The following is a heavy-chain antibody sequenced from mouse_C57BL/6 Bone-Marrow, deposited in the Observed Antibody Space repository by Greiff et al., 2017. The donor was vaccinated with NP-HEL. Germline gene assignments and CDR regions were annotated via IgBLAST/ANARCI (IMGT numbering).Heavy chain of an antibody. D-gene: IGHD2-3*01. CDR3: ASYDGYYAWFAY. CDR1: GYTFTSYW. Sequence: VQLQQSGAELVKPGASVKMSCKASGYTFTSYWITWVKQRPGQGLEWIGDIYPGSGSTNYNEKFKSKATLTVDTSSSTAYMQLSSLTSEDSAVYYCASYDGYYAWFAYWGQGTLVTVSA. J-gene: IGHJ3*01. V-gene: IGHV1-55*01. CDR2: IYPGSGST.